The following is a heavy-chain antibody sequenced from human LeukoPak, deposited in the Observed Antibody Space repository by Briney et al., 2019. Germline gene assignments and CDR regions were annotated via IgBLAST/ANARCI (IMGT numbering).Heavy chain of an antibody. CDR3: AVQAPGYSSSWTEEIY. J-gene: IGHJ4*02. CDR1: GFTFSSYA. CDR2: ISGSGGST. Sequence: GGSLRLSCAASGFTFSSYAMSWVPQAPGKGLEWVSAISGSGGSTYYADSVKGRFTISRDNSKNTLYLQMNSLRAEDTAVYYCAVQAPGYSSSWTEEIYWGQGTLVTVSS. V-gene: IGHV3-23*01. D-gene: IGHD6-13*01.